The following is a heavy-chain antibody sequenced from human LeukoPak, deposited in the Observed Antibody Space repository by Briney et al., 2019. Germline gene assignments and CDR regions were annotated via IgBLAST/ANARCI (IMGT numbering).Heavy chain of an antibody. V-gene: IGHV1-2*02. J-gene: IGHJ4*02. Sequence: GASVTVSCKASGYTFTGYFMHWVRQAPGQGREWMGWINPNSGGTNYAQKFQGRVIMTRDTSISTAYMELSRLRSDDTAVYYCARVSGYYYFDYWGQETLVTVSS. D-gene: IGHD3-22*01. CDR1: GYTFTGYF. CDR3: ARVSGYYYFDY. CDR2: INPNSGGT.